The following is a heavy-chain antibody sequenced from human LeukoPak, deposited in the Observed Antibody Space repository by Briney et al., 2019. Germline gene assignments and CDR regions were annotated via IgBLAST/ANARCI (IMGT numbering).Heavy chain of an antibody. CDR1: GFTFSSYW. D-gene: IGHD3-16*02. Sequence: GGSLRLSCAASGFTFSSYWMSWVRQAPGKGLEWVGRIKSKTDGGTTDYAAPVKGRFTISRDDSKNTLYLQMNSLKTEDTAVYYCTTFVDIGVWGSYRDDYWGQGTLVTVSS. CDR3: TTFVDIGVWGSYRDDY. CDR2: IKSKTDGGTT. J-gene: IGHJ4*02. V-gene: IGHV3-15*01.